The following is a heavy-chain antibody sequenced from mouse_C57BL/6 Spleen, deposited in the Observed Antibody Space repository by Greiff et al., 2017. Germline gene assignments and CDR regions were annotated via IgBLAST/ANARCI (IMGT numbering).Heavy chain of an antibody. J-gene: IGHJ4*01. CDR3: ARPSITTVVATDAMDY. CDR1: GFTFSDYG. Sequence: EVKVVESGGGLVKPGGSLKLSCAASGFTFSDYGMHWVRQAPEKGLEWVAYISSGSSTIYYADTVKGRFTISRDNAKNTLFLQMTSLRSEDTAMYYCARPSITTVVATDAMDYWGQGTSVTVSS. D-gene: IGHD1-1*01. V-gene: IGHV5-17*01. CDR2: ISSGSSTI.